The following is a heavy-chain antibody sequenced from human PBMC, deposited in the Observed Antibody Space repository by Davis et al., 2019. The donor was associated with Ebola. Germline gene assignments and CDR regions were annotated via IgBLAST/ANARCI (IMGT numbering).Heavy chain of an antibody. CDR2: ISSSSSTI. V-gene: IGHV3-48*02. CDR3: ARGGYD. Sequence: GESLKISCAASGFTFSSYSMNWVRQAPGKGLEWVSYISSSSSTIYYADSVKGRFTISRDNAKNSLYLQMNSQRDEDTAVYYCARGGYDWGQGTLVTVSS. D-gene: IGHD3-3*01. CDR1: GFTFSSYS. J-gene: IGHJ4*02.